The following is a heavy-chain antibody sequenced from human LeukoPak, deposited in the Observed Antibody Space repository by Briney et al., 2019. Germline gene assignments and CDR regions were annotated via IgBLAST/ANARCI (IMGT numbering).Heavy chain of an antibody. D-gene: IGHD1-26*01. CDR2: IYYSGST. V-gene: IGHV4-39*01. CDR1: GGSISSSSYY. CDR3: GRLGAGARPQPDY. Sequence: SETLSLTCTVSGGSISSSSYYWGWIRQPPGKGLEWIGSIYYSGSTYYNPSLKSRVTISVDTSKNQFSLRLTSVTAADTAVYYCGRLGAGARPQPDYWGQGTLVTVSS. J-gene: IGHJ4*02.